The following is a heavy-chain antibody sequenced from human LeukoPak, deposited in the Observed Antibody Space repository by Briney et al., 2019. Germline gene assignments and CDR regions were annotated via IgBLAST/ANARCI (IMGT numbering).Heavy chain of an antibody. CDR3: ARDGCSSTTNCDENNWFDP. V-gene: IGHV1-46*01. D-gene: IGHD2/OR15-2a*01. J-gene: IGHJ5*02. CDR1: GYTFSDYY. Sequence: ASVKVSCKASGYTFSDYYMHWVRQAPGQGLEWMGVINPSGGSTRYAQKFQGRVTMTRDMSTSTVDMELSSLRSADTAVYYCARDGCSSTTNCDENNWFDPWGQGTLVIVSS. CDR2: INPSGGST.